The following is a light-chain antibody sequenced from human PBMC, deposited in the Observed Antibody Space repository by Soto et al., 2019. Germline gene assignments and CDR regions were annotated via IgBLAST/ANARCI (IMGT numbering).Light chain of an antibody. V-gene: IGKV3-20*01. CDR1: QSVGNNY. CDR3: QQYGSSGT. Sequence: EIVLTQSPGTLSLSPGERPTLSSRASQSVGNNYLAWYQQKPGQAPRLLIYGAFNRVTGIPDRFSGSGSGTDFTLTISRLEPEDFAVYYCQQYGSSGTFGQGTKVEIK. CDR2: GAF. J-gene: IGKJ1*01.